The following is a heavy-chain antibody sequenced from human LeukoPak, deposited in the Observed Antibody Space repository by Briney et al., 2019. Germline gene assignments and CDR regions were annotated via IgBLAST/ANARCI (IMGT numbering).Heavy chain of an antibody. CDR2: ISYDGSNK. J-gene: IGHJ4*02. Sequence: EPGGSLRLSCAASGFTFSSYGMHWVRQAPGKGLEWVAVISYDGSNKYYADSVKGRFTISRDNSKNTLYLQMNSLRAEDTAVYYCAKGRVWFGESLPPFDYWGQGTLVTVSS. D-gene: IGHD3-10*01. CDR1: GFTFSSYG. V-gene: IGHV3-30*18. CDR3: AKGRVWFGESLPPFDY.